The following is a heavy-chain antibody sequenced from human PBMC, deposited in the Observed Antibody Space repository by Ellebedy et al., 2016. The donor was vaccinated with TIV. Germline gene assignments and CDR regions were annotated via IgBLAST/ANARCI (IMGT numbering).Heavy chain of an antibody. CDR2: IYYSGST. CDR3: AREQPVRGSYYKGMFDY. J-gene: IGHJ4*02. CDR1: GGSISSGGYY. V-gene: IGHV4-31*03. Sequence: SETLSLTXTVSGGSISSGGYYWSWIRQHPGKGLEWIGYIYYSGSTYYNPSLKSRVTISVDTSKNQFSLKLSSVTAADTAVYYCAREQPVRGSYYKGMFDYWGQGTLVTVSS. D-gene: IGHD3-10*01.